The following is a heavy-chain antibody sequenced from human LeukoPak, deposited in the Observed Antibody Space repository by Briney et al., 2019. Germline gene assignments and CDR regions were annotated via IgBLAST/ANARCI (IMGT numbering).Heavy chain of an antibody. CDR3: ARGLITMVRGVILPPDY. Sequence: SETLSLTCAVYGGSFSGYYWSWIRQPPGKGLGWIGEINHSGSTNYNPSLKSRVTISVDTSKNQFSLKLSSVTAADTAVYYCARGLITMVRGVILPPDYWGQGTLVTVSS. D-gene: IGHD3-10*01. V-gene: IGHV4-34*01. CDR1: GGSFSGYY. CDR2: INHSGST. J-gene: IGHJ4*02.